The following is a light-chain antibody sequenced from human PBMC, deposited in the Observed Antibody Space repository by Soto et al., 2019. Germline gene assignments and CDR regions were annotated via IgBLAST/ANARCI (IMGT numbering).Light chain of an antibody. CDR3: QQYGSSPPIT. Sequence: EIVFTQSPGTLSLSPGERATLSCRASQSVSSSYLAWYQQKPGQAPRLLIYDASNRATGIPARFSGSGSGTDFTLTISSLEPEDFAVYYCQQYGSSPPITFGQGTRLENK. CDR1: QSVSSSY. CDR2: DAS. J-gene: IGKJ5*01. V-gene: IGKV3-20*01.